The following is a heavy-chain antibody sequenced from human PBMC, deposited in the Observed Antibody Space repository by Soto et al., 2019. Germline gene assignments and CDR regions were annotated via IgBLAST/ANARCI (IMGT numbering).Heavy chain of an antibody. D-gene: IGHD2-2*01. Sequence: EVQLLESGGGLVQPGGSLRLSCAASGSTFITSAMSWVRQAPGKGLEWVSAISGSGGGTYYADSVKGRFTISRDNSKNTLYLQINSLRAEDTAVYYCAKVTIVVVPVAMPGWFDPWGQGTLVTVSS. J-gene: IGHJ5*02. CDR1: GSTFITSA. CDR2: ISGSGGGT. V-gene: IGHV3-23*01. CDR3: AKVTIVVVPVAMPGWFDP.